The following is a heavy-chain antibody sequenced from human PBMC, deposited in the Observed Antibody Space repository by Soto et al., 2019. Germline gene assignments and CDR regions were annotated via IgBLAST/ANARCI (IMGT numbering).Heavy chain of an antibody. CDR3: ACGGYDSSGLVDY. CDR1: GGTFSSYA. D-gene: IGHD3-22*01. J-gene: IGHJ4*02. Sequence: QVQLVQSGAEVKKPGSSVKVSCKVSGGTFSSYAISWVRQAPEQGLEWMGGIIPICATADYAQKFQGRVTITADEATSTPYMEPSSLRSEDTAVYYCACGGYDSSGLVDYWGQGTLVTVSS. V-gene: IGHV1-69*01. CDR2: IIPICATA.